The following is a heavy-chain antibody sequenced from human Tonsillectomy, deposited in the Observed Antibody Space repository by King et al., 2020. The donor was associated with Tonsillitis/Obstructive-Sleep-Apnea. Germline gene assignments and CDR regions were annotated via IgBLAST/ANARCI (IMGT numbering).Heavy chain of an antibody. CDR2: IYPGDSDT. J-gene: IGHJ4*02. CDR3: ARQLGTHFDY. CDR1: GYSFTTYW. V-gene: IGHV5-51*01. D-gene: IGHD1-7*01. Sequence: QLVQSGAEVKKPGESLKISCKDSGYSFTTYWICWVRQMPGKDLEWMGIIYPGDSDTRYNPSFQGHVTISADKSTSTAYLQWSSLKASDTAMYYCARQLGTHFDYWGQGTLVTVSS.